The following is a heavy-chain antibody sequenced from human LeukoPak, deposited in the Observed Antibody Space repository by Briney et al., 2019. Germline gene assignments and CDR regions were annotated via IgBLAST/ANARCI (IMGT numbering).Heavy chain of an antibody. D-gene: IGHD3-22*01. J-gene: IGHJ4*02. CDR1: GFTFSSYV. CDR3: AGVTMIVVVPN. V-gene: IGHV3-23*01. CDR2: ISGSGGST. Sequence: GGSLRLSCAASGFTFSSYVMSWVRQAPGKGLEWVSAISGSGGSTYYADSVKGRFTISRDNSKNTLYLQMNSLRAEDTAVYYCAGVTMIVVVPNWGQGTLVTVSS.